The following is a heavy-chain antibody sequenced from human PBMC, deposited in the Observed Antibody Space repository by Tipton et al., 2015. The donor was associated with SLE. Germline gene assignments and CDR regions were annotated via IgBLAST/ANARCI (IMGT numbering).Heavy chain of an antibody. V-gene: IGHV4-34*01. CDR2: INHSGST. CDR1: GGSFSDYY. D-gene: IGHD3-22*01. CDR3: ATMVNYYDSRPDNWFDP. Sequence: TLSLTCAVYGGSFSDYYWSWIRQPPGKGLEWIGEINHSGSTNYNPSLKSRVTISVDTSKNQCFLKLSSVTAADTAVYYCATMVNYYDSRPDNWFDPWGQGTLVTVSS. J-gene: IGHJ5*02.